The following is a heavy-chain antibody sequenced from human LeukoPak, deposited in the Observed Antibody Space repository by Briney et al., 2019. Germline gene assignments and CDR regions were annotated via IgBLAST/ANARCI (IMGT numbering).Heavy chain of an antibody. V-gene: IGHV3-23*01. D-gene: IGHD3-10*01. CDR1: GFTFSSNG. J-gene: IGHJ4*02. CDR3: AKGNYYGTGSYNYFDY. Sequence: GGSLRLSCAASGFTFSSNGMAWVRQAPGKGLKWVSSISAGGGATYYADSVKGRFTISRDNSKNTLYLQMNSLRAEDTAVYYCAKGNYYGTGSYNYFDYWGQGTLVTVSS. CDR2: ISAGGGAT.